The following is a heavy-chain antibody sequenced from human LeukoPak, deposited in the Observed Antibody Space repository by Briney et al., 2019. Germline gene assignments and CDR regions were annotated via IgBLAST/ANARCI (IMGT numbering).Heavy chain of an antibody. V-gene: IGHV3-23*01. CDR1: GFTFSSYA. Sequence: TGGSLRLSCAACGFTFSSYAMSWVRQAPGKGLEWVSAISGSGGSTYYADSVNGRFTISRDNSRDTLYLQMNSLRAEDTAVYYCAKGYYDYVWGSYYFDYWGQGTLVTVSS. D-gene: IGHD3-16*01. CDR3: AKGYYDYVWGSYYFDY. CDR2: ISGSGGST. J-gene: IGHJ4*02.